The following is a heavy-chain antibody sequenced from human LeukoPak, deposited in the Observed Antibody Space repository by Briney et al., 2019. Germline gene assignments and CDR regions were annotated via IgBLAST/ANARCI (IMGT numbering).Heavy chain of an antibody. V-gene: IGHV4-39*01. CDR3: ARHEAQDFDY. J-gene: IGHJ4*02. Sequence: SETLSLTCAVSGASISSGTYSWGWMRQPPGKGLEWIGSIYYSGTTYYSSSLKSRVIISVDTSKNQFSLKLSSVTATDTAVYYCARHEAQDFDYWGQGTLVTVSS. CDR1: GASISSGTYS. CDR2: IYYSGTT.